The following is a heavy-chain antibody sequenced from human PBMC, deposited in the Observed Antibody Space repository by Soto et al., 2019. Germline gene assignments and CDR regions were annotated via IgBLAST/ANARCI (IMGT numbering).Heavy chain of an antibody. V-gene: IGHV3-48*02. CDR2: ITTSSNTI. J-gene: IGHJ4*02. CDR1: GFTFSSYS. Sequence: DVQLVESGGGLVQPGGSLRLSCAASGFTFSSYSMNWVRQAPGKGLEWLSFITTSSNTIYYADSVKGRFTISRDNAKNSLYLQMNSLSDEDTAVYYCARVRGNYYLDYWGQGTLVTVSS. CDR3: ARVRGNYYLDY. D-gene: IGHD1-26*01.